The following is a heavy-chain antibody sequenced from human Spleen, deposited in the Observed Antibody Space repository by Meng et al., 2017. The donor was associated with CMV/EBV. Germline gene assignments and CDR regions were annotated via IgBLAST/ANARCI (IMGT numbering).Heavy chain of an antibody. CDR2: ISSSGGTM. CDR1: GFTFSSSE. J-gene: IGHJ3*02. D-gene: IGHD2-15*01. Sequence: GESLKISCAASGFTFSSSEMNWVRQAPGEGLEWVSYISSSGGTMYYADSVKGRFTISGDNARNSLYLQMNSLRAEDTAVYYCARVLRGGNTGWAFDIWGQGTMVTVSS. V-gene: IGHV3-48*03. CDR3: ARVLRGGNTGWAFDI.